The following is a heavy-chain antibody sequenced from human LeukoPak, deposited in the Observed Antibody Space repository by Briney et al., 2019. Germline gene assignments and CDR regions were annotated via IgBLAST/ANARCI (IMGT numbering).Heavy chain of an antibody. Sequence: SETLSLTCTVSGGSISSSSSYWGWIRQPPGKGLEWIGSIYYSGSTYYNPSLKSRVTMSVDTSKNQFSLKLSSVTAADTAVYYCARRGGRRYYGSGTYFNDYYFDYWGQGTLVTVSS. D-gene: IGHD3-10*01. CDR2: IYYSGST. CDR1: GGSISSSSSY. J-gene: IGHJ4*02. V-gene: IGHV4-39*01. CDR3: ARRGGRRYYGSGTYFNDYYFDY.